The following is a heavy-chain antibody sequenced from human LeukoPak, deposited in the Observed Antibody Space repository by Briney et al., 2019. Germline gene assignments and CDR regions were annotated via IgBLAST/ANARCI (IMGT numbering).Heavy chain of an antibody. CDR3: ARGYSGSYYGY. CDR2: IKEDGSEK. J-gene: IGHJ4*02. D-gene: IGHD1-26*01. V-gene: IGHV3-7*02. Sequence: GGSLRLSCAASGFTFSMYWMSWVRQAPGKGLEWVANIKEDGSEKYYVDSVKGRFTISRDNAKNSLYLQMNSLRDEDTAVYYCARGYSGSYYGYWGQGTLVTVSS. CDR1: GFTFSMYW.